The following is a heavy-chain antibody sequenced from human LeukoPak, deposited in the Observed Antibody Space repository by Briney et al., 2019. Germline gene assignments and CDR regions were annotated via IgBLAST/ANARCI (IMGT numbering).Heavy chain of an antibody. D-gene: IGHD3-3*01. CDR2: ISGSGGST. J-gene: IGHJ4*02. V-gene: IGHV3-23*01. Sequence: GGSLRLSCAASGFTFSSYAMSWVRQAPGKGLEWVSAISGSGGSTYYPDSVKGRFTISRDNSKNTLYLQMNSLRAEDTAVYYCARRSGYYSLDYWGQGTLVTVSS. CDR1: GFTFSSYA. CDR3: ARRSGYYSLDY.